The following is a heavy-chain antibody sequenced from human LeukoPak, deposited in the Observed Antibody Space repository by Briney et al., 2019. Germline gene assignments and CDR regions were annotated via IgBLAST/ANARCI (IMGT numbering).Heavy chain of an antibody. Sequence: GGSLRLSCVASGFTFTDYWMTWVRQAPGKGLEWVANINKDGSEKYYVDSVKGRFTISRDNAKNSLYLQMNSLGVADTAVYYCTDYFGPRRYYTSGYWGQGTLVIVSS. D-gene: IGHD3-10*01. V-gene: IGHV3-7*03. CDR3: TDYFGPRRYYTSGY. J-gene: IGHJ4*02. CDR2: INKDGSEK. CDR1: GFTFTDYW.